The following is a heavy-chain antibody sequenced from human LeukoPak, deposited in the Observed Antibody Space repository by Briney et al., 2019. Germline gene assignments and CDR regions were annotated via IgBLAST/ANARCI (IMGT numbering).Heavy chain of an antibody. V-gene: IGHV4-31*03. CDR2: IYYSGST. Sequence: PSETLSLTCTVSGDSITSGGYYWSWIRQHPGKGLEWIGHIYYSGSTYYNPSLQSRVTISVDTSKNQFSLKLSSVTAADTAVYYCASGYSSSWYPSWGQGTLVTVSS. J-gene: IGHJ4*02. D-gene: IGHD6-13*01. CDR1: GDSITSGGYY. CDR3: ASGYSSSWYPS.